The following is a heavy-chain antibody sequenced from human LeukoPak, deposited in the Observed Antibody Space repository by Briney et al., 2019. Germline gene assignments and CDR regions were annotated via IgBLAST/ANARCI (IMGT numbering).Heavy chain of an antibody. J-gene: IGHJ6*03. CDR1: GGSISSYY. CDR2: IYYSGST. Sequence: SETLSLTCTVSGGSISSYYWSWIRQPPGKGLEWIGYIYYSGSTSYNPSLKSRVTISVDTSKNQFSLKLQSVTAADTAVYYCARSRYYYYYYYMDVWGKGTTVTVSS. CDR3: ARSRYYYYYYYMDV. V-gene: IGHV4-59*01.